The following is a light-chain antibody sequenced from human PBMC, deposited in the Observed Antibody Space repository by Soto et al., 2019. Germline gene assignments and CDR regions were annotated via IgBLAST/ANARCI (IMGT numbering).Light chain of an antibody. CDR3: QQYNNWRPYT. J-gene: IGKJ2*01. CDR1: QSISSN. V-gene: IGKV3-15*01. CDR2: GAS. Sequence: EIVMTQSPATLSVSPGERATLSCRASQSISSNLAWYQRRPGQAPRLLIYGASARATGIPARFSGSGSGTEFTLTISSLQSEDFAVYYCQQYNNWRPYTFGQGTKVEI.